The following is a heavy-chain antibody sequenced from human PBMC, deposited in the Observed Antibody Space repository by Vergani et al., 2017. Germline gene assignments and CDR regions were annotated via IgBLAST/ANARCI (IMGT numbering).Heavy chain of an antibody. CDR1: GYTFTGYY. D-gene: IGHD4-23*01. Sequence: QVQLVQSGAEVKKPGASVKVSCKASGYTFTGYYMHWVRQAPAQRLEWMGWINPNSGGTNYAQKFQGWVTMTRDTSISTAYMELSRLRSDDTAVYYCARDKVMTTVGFYDYGMDVWGQGTTVTVSS. V-gene: IGHV1-2*04. CDR2: INPNSGGT. J-gene: IGHJ6*02. CDR3: ARDKVMTTVGFYDYGMDV.